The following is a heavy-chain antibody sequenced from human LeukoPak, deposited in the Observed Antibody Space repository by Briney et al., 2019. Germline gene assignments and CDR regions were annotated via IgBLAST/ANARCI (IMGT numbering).Heavy chain of an antibody. CDR3: VRGYSIGYRLDY. V-gene: IGHV3-74*01. CDR1: GFTFSNYW. J-gene: IGHJ4*02. D-gene: IGHD3-22*01. CDR2: INSDGRST. Sequence: GGSLRLSCAASGFTFSNYWIHWVRQAPGNWLVWVSRINSDGRSTSYADSVKGRFSISRANAKNTLYLQMNSLRVEDAAVYHCVRGYSIGYRLDYWGQGTLVTVSS.